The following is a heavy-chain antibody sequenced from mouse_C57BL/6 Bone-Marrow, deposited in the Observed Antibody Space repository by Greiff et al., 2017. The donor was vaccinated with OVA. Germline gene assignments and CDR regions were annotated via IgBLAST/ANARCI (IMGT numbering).Heavy chain of an antibody. J-gene: IGHJ1*03. CDR1: GFTFSDYG. Sequence: EVQLVESGGGLVKPGGSLKLSCAASGFTFSDYGMHWVRPAPEKGLEWVAYISSGSSTIYYADTVKGRFTISRDNAKNTLFLQMTRLRSEDTAMYYWARQGNGSSYWYFDVWGTGTPVTVSS. CDR2: ISSGSSTI. CDR3: ARQGNGSSYWYFDV. V-gene: IGHV5-17*01. D-gene: IGHD1-1*01.